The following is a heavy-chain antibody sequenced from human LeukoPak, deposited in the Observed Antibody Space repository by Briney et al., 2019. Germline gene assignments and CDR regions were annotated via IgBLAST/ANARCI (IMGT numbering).Heavy chain of an antibody. CDR2: ISDSTNAI. D-gene: IGHD5-24*01. J-gene: IGHJ3*01. CDR3: VRLILQLRAFDL. CDR1: GFTFSDYF. Sequence: GGSLRLSCAASGFTFSDYFMSWVREAPGEGLERSSYISDSTNAIYNSDSVTGRFTFPRDNAKHSLYLQMNSRRAEDTAVYYCVRLILQLRAFDLWARKTRDRVSS. V-gene: IGHV3-11*01.